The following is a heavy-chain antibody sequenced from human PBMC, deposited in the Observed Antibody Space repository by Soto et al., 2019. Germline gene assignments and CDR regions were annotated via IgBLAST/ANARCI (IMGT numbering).Heavy chain of an antibody. CDR3: ARALRGYSYGYAFDY. D-gene: IGHD5-18*01. CDR2: IYYSGST. Sequence: QVQLQESGPGLVKPSETLSLTCTVSGGSVSSGSYYWSWIRQPPGTGLECIGYIYYSGSTNYNPSLKSRVTISVDTSKNQFSLNLSSVTAADTAVYYCARALRGYSYGYAFDYWGQGTLVTVSS. V-gene: IGHV4-61*01. CDR1: GGSVSSGSYY. J-gene: IGHJ4*02.